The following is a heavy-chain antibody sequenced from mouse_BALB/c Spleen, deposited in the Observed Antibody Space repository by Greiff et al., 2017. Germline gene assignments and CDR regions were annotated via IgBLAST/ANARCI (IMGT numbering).Heavy chain of an antibody. CDR2: IWAGGST. D-gene: IGHD2-3*01. CDR1: GFSLTSYG. J-gene: IGHJ4*01. Sequence: VKLMESGPGLVAPSQSLSITCTVSGFSLTSYGVHWVRQPPGKGLEWLGVIWAGGSTNYNSALMSRLSISKDNSKSQVFLKMNSLQTDDTAMYYCARWLLPHAMDYWGQGTSVTVSS. V-gene: IGHV2-9*02. CDR3: ARWLLPHAMDY.